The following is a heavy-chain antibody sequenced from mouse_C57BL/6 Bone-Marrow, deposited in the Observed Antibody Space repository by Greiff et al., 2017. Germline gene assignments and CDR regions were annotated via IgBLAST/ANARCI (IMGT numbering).Heavy chain of an antibody. CDR1: GYTFTSYG. J-gene: IGHJ2*01. CDR3: ARKGIYGSIYYFDY. CDR2: IDPRSGNT. Sequence: VQLQQSGAELARPGASVKLSCKASGYTFTSYGIRWVKQRTGQGLEWIGEIDPRSGNTYYNERFKGKATLTADKASSTEYMELRSLTSEDSAVYFCARKGIYGSIYYFDYWGQGTTLTVSS. D-gene: IGHD1-1*01. V-gene: IGHV1-81*01.